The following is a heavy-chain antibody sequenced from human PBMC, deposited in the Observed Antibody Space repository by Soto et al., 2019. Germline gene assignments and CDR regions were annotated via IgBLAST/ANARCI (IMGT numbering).Heavy chain of an antibody. D-gene: IGHD3-9*01. V-gene: IGHV3-66*01. Sequence: GGSLRLSCAASGFIFSSYAMSWVRQAPGKGLEWVSVIYSGGSTYYADSVKGRFTISRDNSKNTLYLQMNSLRAEDTAVYYCASPYDILTGYKAFDVWGQGTMVTVSS. CDR3: ASPYDILTGYKAFDV. CDR1: GFIFSSYA. CDR2: IYSGGST. J-gene: IGHJ3*01.